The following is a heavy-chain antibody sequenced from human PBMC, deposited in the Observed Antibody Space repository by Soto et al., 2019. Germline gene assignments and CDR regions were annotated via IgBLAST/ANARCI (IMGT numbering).Heavy chain of an antibody. Sequence: QVQLVECGGGVVQPGRSLRLSCAASGFTFSSYAMHWVRQAPGKGLEWVAVISYDGSNKYYADSVKGRFTISRDNSKNTLYLQMNSLRAEDRAVYYCASDSANASCCFACAYWGEGTLVT. D-gene: IGHD2-8*01. CDR3: ASDSANASCCFACAY. J-gene: IGHJ4*02. CDR1: GFTFSSYA. CDR2: ISYDGSNK. V-gene: IGHV3-30-3*01.